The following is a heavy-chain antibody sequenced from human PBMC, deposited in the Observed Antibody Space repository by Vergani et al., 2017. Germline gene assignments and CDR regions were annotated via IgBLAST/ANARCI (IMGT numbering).Heavy chain of an antibody. V-gene: IGHV3-53*04. CDR3: ARDRVDIVATTTYYYYYYGMDV. Sequence: EVQLVESGGGLVQPGGSLRLSCAASGFTVSSNYMSWVRQAPGKGLEWVSVIYSGCSTYYADSVKGRFTISRHNSKNTLYLQMNSLRAEDTAVYYCARDRVDIVATTTYYYYYYGMDVWGQGTTVTVSS. J-gene: IGHJ6*02. CDR1: GFTVSSNY. CDR2: IYSGCST. D-gene: IGHD5-12*01.